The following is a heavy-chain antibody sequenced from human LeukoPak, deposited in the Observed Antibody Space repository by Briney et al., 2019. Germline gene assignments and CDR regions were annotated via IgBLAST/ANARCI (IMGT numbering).Heavy chain of an antibody. CDR3: AKDGGRAVAGYYFDY. J-gene: IGHJ4*02. Sequence: GGSLRLSCVASGFTFSTYGMHWVRQAPGKGLEWVAFIRYDGSNNYYADSVKGRFTISRDNSKNTLYLQMNSLRAEDTAVYYCAKDGGRAVAGYYFDYWGQGIQVTVSS. CDR1: GFTFSTYG. CDR2: IRYDGSNN. V-gene: IGHV3-30*02. D-gene: IGHD6-19*01.